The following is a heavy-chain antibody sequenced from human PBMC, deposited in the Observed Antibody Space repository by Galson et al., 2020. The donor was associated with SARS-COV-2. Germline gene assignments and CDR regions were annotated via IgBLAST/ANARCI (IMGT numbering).Heavy chain of an antibody. J-gene: IGHJ6*03. CDR1: GFTFSDYY. Sequence: GGSLRLSCAASGFTFSDYYMSWIRQAPGKGLEWVSYISSSGSTIYYADSVKGRFTISRDNAKNSLYLQMNSLRAEDTAVYYCARRGYSYQPKIYYYYYMDVWGKGTTVTVSS. CDR3: ARRGYSYQPKIYYYYYMDV. D-gene: IGHD5-18*01. V-gene: IGHV3-11*01. CDR2: ISSSGSTI.